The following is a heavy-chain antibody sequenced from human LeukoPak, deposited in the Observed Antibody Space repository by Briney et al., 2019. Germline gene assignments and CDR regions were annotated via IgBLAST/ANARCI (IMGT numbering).Heavy chain of an antibody. Sequence: SETLSLTCAVYGGSFSGYHWSWIRQPPGKGLEWIGEINHSGSTNYNPSLKSRVTISVDTSKNQFSLKLSSVTAADTAVYYCARAPSTRLDYWGQGTLVTVSS. CDR2: INHSGST. D-gene: IGHD2-2*01. CDR3: ARAPSTRLDY. J-gene: IGHJ4*02. V-gene: IGHV4-34*01. CDR1: GGSFSGYH.